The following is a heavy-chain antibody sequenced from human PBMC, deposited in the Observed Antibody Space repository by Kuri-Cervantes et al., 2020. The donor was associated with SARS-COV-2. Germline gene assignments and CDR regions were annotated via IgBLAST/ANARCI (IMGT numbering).Heavy chain of an antibody. D-gene: IGHD1-26*01. CDR3: ATGSYYVAYDY. Sequence: GSLRLSCTVSGGSISSYYWSWIRQPPGKGLEWIGYIYYSGSTNYNPSLKSRVTISVDTSKNQFTLKLSSVTAADTAVYYCATGSYYVAYDYWGQGTLGTVSS. CDR1: GGSISSYY. CDR2: IYYSGST. J-gene: IGHJ4*02. V-gene: IGHV4-59*01.